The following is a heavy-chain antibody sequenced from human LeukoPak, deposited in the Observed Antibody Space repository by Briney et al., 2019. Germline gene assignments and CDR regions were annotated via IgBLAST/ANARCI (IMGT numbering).Heavy chain of an antibody. D-gene: IGHD1-1*01. CDR3: ARGARGWNDGDYYYMDV. Sequence: HPGGSLRLSCAASGFTFSSYWMSWVRQAPGKGLEWVANIKQDGSEKYYVDSVKGRFTISRDNAKNSLYLQMNSLRAEDTAVYYCARGARGWNDGDYYYMDVWGKGTTVTVSS. CDR2: IKQDGSEK. V-gene: IGHV3-7*01. CDR1: GFTFSSYW. J-gene: IGHJ6*03.